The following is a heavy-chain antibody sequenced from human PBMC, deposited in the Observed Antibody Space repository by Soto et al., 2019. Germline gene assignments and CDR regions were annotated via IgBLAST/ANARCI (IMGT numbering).Heavy chain of an antibody. CDR1: GYTFTSYA. Sequence: QVQLVQSGAEVKKPGASVKVPCKASGYTFTSYAMHWVRQAPGQRLEWMGWINAGNGNTKYSQKFQGRVTITRDTSASTAYMELSSLRSEDTAVYYCAKEQPDAQYYYYGMDVWGQGTTVTVSS. V-gene: IGHV1-3*01. D-gene: IGHD5-18*01. CDR2: INAGNGNT. J-gene: IGHJ6*02. CDR3: AKEQPDAQYYYYGMDV.